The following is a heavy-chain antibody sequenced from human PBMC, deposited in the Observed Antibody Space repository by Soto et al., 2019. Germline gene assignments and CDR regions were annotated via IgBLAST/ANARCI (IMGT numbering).Heavy chain of an antibody. CDR3: ARVNYDYVWGSYRPYGMDV. CDR2: IYHSGST. Sequence: QLQLQESGTGLVKPSQTLSLTCAVSGGSISSGGYSWSWIRQPPGKGLEWIGYIYHSGSTYYNPSLKSRVTISVDRSKNQFSLKLSSVTAADTALYYCARVNYDYVWGSYRPYGMDVWGQGTTVTVSS. D-gene: IGHD3-16*02. V-gene: IGHV4-30-2*01. CDR1: GGSISSGGYS. J-gene: IGHJ6*02.